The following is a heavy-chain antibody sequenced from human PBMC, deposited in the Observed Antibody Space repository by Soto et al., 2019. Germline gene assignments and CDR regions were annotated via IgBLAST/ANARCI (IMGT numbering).Heavy chain of an antibody. J-gene: IGHJ4*02. CDR1: GGSISSYY. Sequence: SETLSLTCTVSGGSISSYYWSWIRQPPGKGLEWIGYIYYSGSINYNPSLKGRVTISVDTSKNQFSLNLTSVTAADTAIFYCARQRYSSTSFGSWGQGTMVTVSS. D-gene: IGHD2-2*01. CDR2: IYYSGSI. V-gene: IGHV4-59*08. CDR3: ARQRYSSTSFGS.